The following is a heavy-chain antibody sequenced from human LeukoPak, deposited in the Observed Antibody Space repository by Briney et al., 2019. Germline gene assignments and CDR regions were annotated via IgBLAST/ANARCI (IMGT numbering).Heavy chain of an antibody. V-gene: IGHV3-23*01. CDR3: AKDDSEDYGDYGGGYYFDY. CDR2: ISGSGGST. Sequence: PGGSLRLSCAASGFTFTIYAMSWVRQAPGKGLEWVSSISGSGGSTYYADSVKGRFTIYRDNSKNKLYLKMHSLRAEDTAVYYCAKDDSEDYGDYGGGYYFDYWGQGTLVTVSS. D-gene: IGHD4-17*01. J-gene: IGHJ4*02. CDR1: GFTFTIYA.